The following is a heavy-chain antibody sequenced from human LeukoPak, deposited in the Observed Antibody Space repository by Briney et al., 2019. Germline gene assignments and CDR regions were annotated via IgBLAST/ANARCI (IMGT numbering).Heavy chain of an antibody. V-gene: IGHV3-11*04. D-gene: IGHD5-24*01. CDR2: ISSSGSTI. J-gene: IGHJ6*03. CDR1: GFTFSDYY. Sequence: GGSLRLSCAASGFTFSDYYMSWIRQAPGKGLEWVSYISSSGSTIYYADSVKGRFTISRDNAKNSLYLQMNSLRAEDTAVYYCARPASRWYVPDYYYYMDVWGKGTTVTVSS. CDR3: ARPASRWYVPDYYYYMDV.